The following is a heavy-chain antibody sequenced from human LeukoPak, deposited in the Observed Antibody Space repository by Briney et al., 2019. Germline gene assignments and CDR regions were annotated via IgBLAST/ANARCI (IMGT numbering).Heavy chain of an antibody. D-gene: IGHD6-13*01. J-gene: IGHJ4*02. CDR2: IYTSGST. CDR3: ARGQGVAAAQSDY. Sequence: PSETLSLTCTVSGGSISSGSYYWSWIRQPAGKGLEWIGRIYTSGSTNYNPSLKSRVTISVDTSKNQFSLKLSSVTAADTAVYYCARGQGVAAAQSDYWGQGTLVTVSS. V-gene: IGHV4-61*02. CDR1: GGSISSGSYY.